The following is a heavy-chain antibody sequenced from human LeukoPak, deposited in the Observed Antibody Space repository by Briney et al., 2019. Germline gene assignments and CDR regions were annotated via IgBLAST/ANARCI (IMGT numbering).Heavy chain of an antibody. V-gene: IGHV3-30*18. CDR2: ISYDGSNK. CDR1: GFTFSSYG. J-gene: IGHJ5*02. Sequence: GGSPRLSCAASGFTFSSYGMHWVRQAPGKGLEWVAVISYDGSNKYYADSVKGRFTISRDNSKNTLYLQMNSLRAEDTAVYYCAKDITMVRGIWAYNWFDPWGQGTLVTVSS. D-gene: IGHD3-10*01. CDR3: AKDITMVRGIWAYNWFDP.